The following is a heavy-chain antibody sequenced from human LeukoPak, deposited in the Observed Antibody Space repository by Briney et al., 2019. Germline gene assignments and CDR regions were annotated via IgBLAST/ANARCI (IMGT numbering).Heavy chain of an antibody. J-gene: IGHJ5*02. CDR2: TYYRSKLYN. V-gene: IGHV6-1*01. D-gene: IGHD3-10*01. CDR1: GDSVSSNSVA. Sequence: SQTLSLTCAISGDSVSSNSVAWNWIRQSPSRGLEWLGRTYYRSKLYNDYAVSVKSRITINPDTSKNQFSLQLNSVTPEDTAVYYCARDMDYYASGSYYNSRWFDPWGQGTLVTVSS. CDR3: ARDMDYYASGSYYNSRWFDP.